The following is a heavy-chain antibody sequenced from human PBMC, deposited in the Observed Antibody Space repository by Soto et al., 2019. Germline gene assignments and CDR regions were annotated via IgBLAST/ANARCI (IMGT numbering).Heavy chain of an antibody. Sequence: VQLLESGGGLVQPGGSLRLSCVVSGFPFNNYAINWVRQGPGKGLEWVAASTGPGGSTYNEDSVKGRFTVSRDNSKKTVYLQLDGLRAEDTAVYYCGKGHSDYQGDYNYYGMDIWGQGTTVTVSS. CDR1: GFPFNNYA. V-gene: IGHV3-23*01. D-gene: IGHD4-4*01. J-gene: IGHJ6*02. CDR3: GKGHSDYQGDYNYYGMDI. CDR2: STGPGGST.